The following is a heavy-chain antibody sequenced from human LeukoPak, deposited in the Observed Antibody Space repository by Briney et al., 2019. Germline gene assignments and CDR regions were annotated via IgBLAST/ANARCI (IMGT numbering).Heavy chain of an antibody. D-gene: IGHD2-15*01. V-gene: IGHV3-21*01. CDR3: ARGSGGSCIDY. CDR2: ISSSSSYI. J-gene: IGHJ4*02. Sequence: GGSLRLSCAASGFNFSSYSMNWVRQAPGKGLEWVSSISSSSSYIYYADSVKGRFTISRDNAKNSLYLQMNSLRAEDTAVYYCARGSGGSCIDYWGQGTLVTVSS. CDR1: GFNFSSYS.